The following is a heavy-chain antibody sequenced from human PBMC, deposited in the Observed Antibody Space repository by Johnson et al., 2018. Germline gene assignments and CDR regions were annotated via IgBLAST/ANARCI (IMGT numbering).Heavy chain of an antibody. CDR3: ASAETGARYMDV. Sequence: QLVESGGGVVQPGRSLRLSCAVSGFTLSSYAMHWVRQAPGKGLEWVAVISYDGYNKYYAESVQGRFTIARDKSTNTLYLQMNSLRAEDTAVYYCASAETGARYMDVWGKGTTVTVSS. D-gene: IGHD1-14*01. J-gene: IGHJ6*03. CDR2: ISYDGYNK. V-gene: IGHV3-30-3*01. CDR1: GFTLSSYA.